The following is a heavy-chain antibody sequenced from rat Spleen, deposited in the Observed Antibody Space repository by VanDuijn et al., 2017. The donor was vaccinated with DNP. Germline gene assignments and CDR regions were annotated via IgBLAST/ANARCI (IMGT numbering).Heavy chain of an antibody. D-gene: IGHD1-11*01. CDR3: ARTTEGRMDA. V-gene: IGHV3-3*01. CDR2: VNSAGNT. J-gene: IGHJ4*01. CDR1: GYSITSSYR. Sequence: VQLQESGPGLVEPSQSLSLTCSVTGYSITSSYRWSWIRKFPGNNLEWMGSVNSAGNTNYNPSLKSRISITRDTSKNQFFLQLNSVTTEDTATYYCARTTEGRMDAWGQGTSVTVSS.